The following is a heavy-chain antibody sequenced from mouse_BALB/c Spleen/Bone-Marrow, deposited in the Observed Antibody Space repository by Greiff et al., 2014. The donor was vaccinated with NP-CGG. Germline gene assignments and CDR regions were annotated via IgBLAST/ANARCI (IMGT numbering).Heavy chain of an antibody. CDR3: TRDHYGNYEGFDY. J-gene: IGHJ3*01. Sequence: QVQLKHSGAELARPGASVKLSCKASGYTFTDYYINWVIQRTGQGLEWIGEIYPGSGETYYNEKFKGKATLTADKSSSTAYMHLSSLTSEDSAVYFCTRDHYGNYEGFDYWGQGTLVTVSA. D-gene: IGHD2-1*01. CDR2: IYPGSGET. CDR1: GYTFTDYY. V-gene: IGHV1-77*01.